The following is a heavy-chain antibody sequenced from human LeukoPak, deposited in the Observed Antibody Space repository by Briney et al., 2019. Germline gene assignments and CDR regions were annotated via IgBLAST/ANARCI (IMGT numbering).Heavy chain of an antibody. CDR1: GGSISSSSYY. V-gene: IGHV4-39*07. Sequence: SETLSLTCTVSGGSISSSSYYWGWIRQPPGTGLEWIGSIYYSGSTYYNPSLKSRVTISVDTSKNQFSLKLSSVTAADTAVYYCARSGGGYCSGGSCYSVDYWGQGTLVTVSS. D-gene: IGHD2-15*01. J-gene: IGHJ4*02. CDR3: ARSGGGYCSGGSCYSVDY. CDR2: IYYSGST.